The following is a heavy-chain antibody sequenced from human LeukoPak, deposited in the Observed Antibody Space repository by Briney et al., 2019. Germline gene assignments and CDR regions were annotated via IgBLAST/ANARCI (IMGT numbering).Heavy chain of an antibody. CDR1: GFIFSGFG. D-gene: IGHD3-3*01. CDR2: MSYDGSNK. CDR3: ARDWSDYDFWSGYPP. Sequence: PGGSLRLSCAASGFIFSGFGMHWVRQAPSKGLEWVAVMSYDGSNKYYADSVKGRFTISKDNSKNTLYLQMNSLRAEDTAVYYCARDWSDYDFWSGYPPWGQGTLVTVSS. J-gene: IGHJ5*02. V-gene: IGHV3-30*03.